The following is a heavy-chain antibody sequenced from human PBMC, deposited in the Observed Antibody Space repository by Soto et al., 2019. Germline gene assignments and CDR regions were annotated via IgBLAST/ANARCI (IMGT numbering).Heavy chain of an antibody. CDR2: ISSSSSYI. CDR1: GFTFSSYS. J-gene: IGHJ6*03. D-gene: IGHD6-13*01. V-gene: IGHV3-21*01. CDR3: ASTNSRSYYMDV. Sequence: GGSLRLSCAASGFTFSSYSMNWVRQAPGKGLEWVSSISSSSSYIYYADSVKGRFTISRDNAKNSLYLQMNSLRAEDTAVYYCASTNSRSYYMDVWGKGTTVTVS.